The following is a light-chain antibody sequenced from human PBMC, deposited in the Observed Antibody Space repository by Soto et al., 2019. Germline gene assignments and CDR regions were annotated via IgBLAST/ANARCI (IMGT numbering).Light chain of an antibody. CDR2: GAS. CDR3: QQYNNWWT. V-gene: IGKV3-20*01. J-gene: IGKJ1*01. Sequence: EIVLTQSPGTLSLSPGERATLSCRASQSVSNNYLAWYQQKPGQAPRLLIYGASNRATGIPDRFSASGSGTDFTLTISRLEPEDFAVYYCQQYNNWWTFGQGTKVDIK. CDR1: QSVSNNY.